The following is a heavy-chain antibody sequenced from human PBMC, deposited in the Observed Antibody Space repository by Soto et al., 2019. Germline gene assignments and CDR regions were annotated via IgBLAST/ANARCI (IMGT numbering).Heavy chain of an antibody. J-gene: IGHJ5*02. Sequence: QVQLQESGPGLVKPSGTLSLTCAVSGGSISTTHWWTWVRQPPGKGLEWIGEIYHSGSTNYNPSRKSRVTISVDNSKNQFSLKLSSVTAADTAVYYCARKSYYDPYHVDPCGQGTLVTVSS. CDR1: GGSISTTHW. CDR2: IYHSGST. CDR3: ARKSYYDPYHVDP. V-gene: IGHV4-4*02. D-gene: IGHD3-22*01.